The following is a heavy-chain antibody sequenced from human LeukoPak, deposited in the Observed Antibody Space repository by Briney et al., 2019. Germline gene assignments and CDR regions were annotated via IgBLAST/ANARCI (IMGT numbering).Heavy chain of an antibody. V-gene: IGHV3-23*01. CDR3: AKALGGSGSYRNWFDP. CDR1: GFTFTSYS. J-gene: IGHJ5*02. D-gene: IGHD1-26*01. CDR2: ISGGGGST. Sequence: GGSLRLSCAASGFTFTSYSMNWVRQAPGKGLEWVSTISGGGGSTYYADSVKGRFTISRDNSKNTLYLQVNSLRAEDTAVYYCAKALGGSGSYRNWFDPWGQGTLVTVSS.